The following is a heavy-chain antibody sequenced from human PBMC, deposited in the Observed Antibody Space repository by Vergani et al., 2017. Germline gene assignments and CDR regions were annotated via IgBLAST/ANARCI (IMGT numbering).Heavy chain of an antibody. CDR1: GYTFTSYG. CDR2: ISAYNGNT. Sequence: QVQLVQSGAEVKTPGASVTVSCKASGYTFTSYGISWVRQAPGQGLEWMGWISAYNGNTNYAQKLQGRVTMTTDTSTSTDYMELRSLRSDDTAVYYCARGGGYCSSTSCYDYYYGMDVWGQGTTVTVSS. J-gene: IGHJ6*02. D-gene: IGHD2-2*01. V-gene: IGHV1-18*01. CDR3: ARGGGYCSSTSCYDYYYGMDV.